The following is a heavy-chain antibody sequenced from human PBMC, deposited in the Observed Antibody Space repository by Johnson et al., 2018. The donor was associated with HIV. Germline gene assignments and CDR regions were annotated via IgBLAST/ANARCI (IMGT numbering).Heavy chain of an antibody. CDR1: GFSFSSYA. J-gene: IGHJ3*02. D-gene: IGHD4-23*01. V-gene: IGHV3-30*04. Sequence: QVQLVESGGGVVQPGRSLGLSCAASGFSFSSYAMHWVRQAPGKGLEWVASLSYDGSTKYYADSVKGRFTISRDNSKNTLYMQMNSLRAEDTAVYSYARDQGTTTFGGVAFDIWGQGTMVTVSS. CDR3: ARDQGTTTFGGVAFDI. CDR2: LSYDGSTK.